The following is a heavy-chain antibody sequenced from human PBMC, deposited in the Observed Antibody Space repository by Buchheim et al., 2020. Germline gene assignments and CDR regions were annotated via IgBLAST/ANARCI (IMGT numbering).Heavy chain of an antibody. CDR3: ARDGRYSSGHRYYGMDV. V-gene: IGHV1-2*04. D-gene: IGHD6-19*01. CDR1: GYTFTGYY. Sequence: QVQLVQSGAEVKKPGASVKVSCKASGYTFTGYYMHWVRQAPGQGLEWMGWINPNSGGTNYAKKFKGWVTMTRDTSISPAYLELCRLRSDDTAVYYCARDGRYSSGHRYYGMDVWGQGTT. J-gene: IGHJ6*02. CDR2: INPNSGGT.